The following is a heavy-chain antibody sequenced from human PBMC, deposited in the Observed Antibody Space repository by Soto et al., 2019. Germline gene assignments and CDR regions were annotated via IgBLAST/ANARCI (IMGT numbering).Heavy chain of an antibody. J-gene: IGHJ4*02. CDR1: GYSISSSNW. CDR3: ARREIQGPIDS. V-gene: IGHV4-28*01. CDR2: IYYSGTT. D-gene: IGHD1-26*01. Sequence: QVQLQESGPGLVKPSDTLSLTCAVSGYSISSSNWWGWIRQPPGKGLEWIGYIYYSGTTYYNPSLKSRVTMSVDTSKTQFSPKLTSVTAVDTAVYYCARREIQGPIDSWGQGTLVTVSS.